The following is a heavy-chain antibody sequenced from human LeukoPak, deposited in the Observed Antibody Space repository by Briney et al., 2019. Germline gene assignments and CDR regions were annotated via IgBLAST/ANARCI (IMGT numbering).Heavy chain of an antibody. D-gene: IGHD3-10*01. CDR3: ARALYYYGSGSVDY. J-gene: IGHJ4*02. CDR2: IYHSGST. V-gene: IGHV4-30-2*01. Sequence: NPSETLSLTCTVSGGSISSGGYYWSWIRQPPGKGLEWIGYIYHSGSTYYNPSLKSRVTISVDRSKNQFSLKLSSVTAADTAVYYCARALYYYGSGSVDYWGQGTLVTVSS. CDR1: GGSISSGGYY.